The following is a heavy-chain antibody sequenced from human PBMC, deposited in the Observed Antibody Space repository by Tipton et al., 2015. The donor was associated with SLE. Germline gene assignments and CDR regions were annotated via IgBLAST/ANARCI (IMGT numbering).Heavy chain of an antibody. CDR3: VRERKYVVRFRELVAPDL. V-gene: IGHV4-34*01. D-gene: IGHD1-26*01. J-gene: IGHJ3*01. CDR2: INHTGGT. Sequence: TLSLTCAVYGGSFSGYYWSWIRQPPGKGLEWIGEINHTGGTNYNPSLESRVTMSVDTSKNQFSLKLSSVTAAGTAMYYCVRERKYVVRFRELVAPDLWGQGTAITVSS. CDR1: GGSFSGYY.